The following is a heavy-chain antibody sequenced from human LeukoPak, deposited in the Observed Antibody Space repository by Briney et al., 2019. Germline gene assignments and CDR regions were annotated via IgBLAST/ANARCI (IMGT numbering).Heavy chain of an antibody. Sequence: GGSLRLSCAASGFTFSDYYMSWIRQAPGKGLEWVSYISSSGSTIYYADSVKGRFTISRDNAKNSLYLQMNSLRAEDTAVYYCARAEMATITYPDYWGQGTPDTVSS. CDR3: ARAEMATITYPDY. D-gene: IGHD5-24*01. CDR2: ISSSGSTI. V-gene: IGHV3-11*01. J-gene: IGHJ4*02. CDR1: GFTFSDYY.